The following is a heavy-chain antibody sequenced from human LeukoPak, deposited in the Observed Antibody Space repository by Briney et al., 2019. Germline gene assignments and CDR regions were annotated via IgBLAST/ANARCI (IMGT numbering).Heavy chain of an antibody. CDR3: VRNLAVAGTCFDS. J-gene: IGHJ4*02. V-gene: IGHV3-23*01. CDR1: GFTFTSYS. Sequence: GSLRLSCAASGFTFTSYSMNWVRQAPGKGLEWVSTISGGGGSTYYADSVKGRFTISRDNSKNTLYLQVNSLRAEDTAVYYCVRNLAVAGTCFDSWGQGTLVTVSS. CDR2: ISGGGGST. D-gene: IGHD6-19*01.